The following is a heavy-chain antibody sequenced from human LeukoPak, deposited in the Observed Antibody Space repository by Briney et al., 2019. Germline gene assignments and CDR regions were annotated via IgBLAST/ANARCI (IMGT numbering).Heavy chain of an antibody. CDR2: IGGSGHST. V-gene: IGHV3-23*01. D-gene: IGHD3-10*01. Sequence: GGSLRLSCAASGFTFSNYAINWVRQAPGKGLEWVSTIGGSGHSTYYADSVKGRCTISRDNSKNTVYLQLSSLRAEDTAVYYCAKDWSPAEYGSGLGDFDYWGQGTLVTFSS. CDR1: GFTFSNYA. CDR3: AKDWSPAEYGSGLGDFDY. J-gene: IGHJ4*02.